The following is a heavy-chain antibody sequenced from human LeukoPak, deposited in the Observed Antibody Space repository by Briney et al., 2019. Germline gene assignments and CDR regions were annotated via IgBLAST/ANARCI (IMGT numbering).Heavy chain of an antibody. D-gene: IGHD3-10*01. CDR3: ASGFGDFENPHPHFDY. V-gene: IGHV4-59*01. CDR2: IYYSGST. Sequence: PSETLSLTCTVSGGSISSYYWSWIRQPLGKGLEWIGYIYYSGSTNYNPSLKSRVTISVDTSKNQFSLKLSSVTAADTAVYYCASGFGDFENPHPHFDYWGQGTLVTVSS. J-gene: IGHJ4*02. CDR1: GGSISSYY.